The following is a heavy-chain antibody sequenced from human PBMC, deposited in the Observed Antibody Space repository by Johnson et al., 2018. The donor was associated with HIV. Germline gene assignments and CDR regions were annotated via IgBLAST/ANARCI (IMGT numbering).Heavy chain of an antibody. Sequence: QEKLVESGGGVVQPGGSLRLSCKASGFTFSSYAMHWVRQAPGKGLEWVAVISYDGSNKYYADSVKGRFTISRDNSKNTLYLQMNSLGAEDTAVYYCARDGAQQLARDAFDIWGQGTRVTVSS. CDR2: ISYDGSNK. V-gene: IGHV3-30*04. D-gene: IGHD6-13*01. CDR3: ARDGAQQLARDAFDI. CDR1: GFTFSSYA. J-gene: IGHJ3*02.